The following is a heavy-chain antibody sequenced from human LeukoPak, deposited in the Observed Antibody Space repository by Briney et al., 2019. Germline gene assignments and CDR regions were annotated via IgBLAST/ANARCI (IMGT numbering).Heavy chain of an antibody. V-gene: IGHV3-7*01. CDR1: GFTFSSFW. D-gene: IGHD3-10*01. J-gene: IGHJ1*01. CDR3: AIQKADLITMVRGIIAF. CDR2: IKPDGTEN. Sequence: GGSLRLSCAASGFTFSSFWMTWVRQAPGKGLEWVANIKPDGTENYYVDSVKGRFTISRDNAKNSLYLQMNGLRAEDTAVYYCAIQKADLITMVRGIIAFWGQGTLVTVSS.